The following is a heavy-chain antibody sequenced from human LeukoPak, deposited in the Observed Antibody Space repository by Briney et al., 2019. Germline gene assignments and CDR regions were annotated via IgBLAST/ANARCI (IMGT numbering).Heavy chain of an antibody. CDR1: GFTFRTSG. J-gene: IGHJ6*03. V-gene: IGHV3-48*01. CDR2: ISSSGTTI. D-gene: IGHD6-13*01. CDR3: ARDPSSWYYYYMDV. Sequence: GGSLRLSCAASGFTFRTSGMNWVRQAPGKGLEWVSYISSSGTTISYAQSVKGRFTISRDNSKNTLYLQMNSLRAEDTAVYYCARDPSSWYYYYMDVWGKGTTVTVSS.